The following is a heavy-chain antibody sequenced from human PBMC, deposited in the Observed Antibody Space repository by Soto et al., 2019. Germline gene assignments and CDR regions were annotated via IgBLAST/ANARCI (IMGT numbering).Heavy chain of an antibody. Sequence: HPGGSLRLSCAASGFTFSSYAMHWVRQAPGKGLEWVAVISYDGSNKYYADSVKGRFTISRDNSKNTLYLQMNSLRAEDAAVYYCARDQVDYGMDVWGQGTTVTVSS. V-gene: IGHV3-30-3*01. CDR3: ARDQVDYGMDV. D-gene: IGHD2-15*01. J-gene: IGHJ6*02. CDR1: GFTFSSYA. CDR2: ISYDGSNK.